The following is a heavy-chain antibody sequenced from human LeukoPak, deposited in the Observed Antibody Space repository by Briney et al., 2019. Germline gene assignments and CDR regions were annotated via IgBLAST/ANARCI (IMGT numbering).Heavy chain of an antibody. V-gene: IGHV4-59*08. Sequence: SETLSLTRTVSGGSLSSYYRSCIPHPPGRGLEWIGDIFYSGSTNYNPSLKSRVTMSVDTSKNQFSLKLTSVTAADTAVYYCARHEAGFGARWEYWGQGTLVTVSS. J-gene: IGHJ4*02. CDR2: IFYSGST. CDR3: ARHEAGFGARWEY. D-gene: IGHD3-10*01. CDR1: GGSLSSYY.